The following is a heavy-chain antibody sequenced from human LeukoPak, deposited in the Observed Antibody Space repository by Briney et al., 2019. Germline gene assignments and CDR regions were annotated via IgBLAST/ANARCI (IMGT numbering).Heavy chain of an antibody. V-gene: IGHV4-4*07. CDR1: GGSISSYY. J-gene: IGHJ4*02. CDR2: IYTSGST. Sequence: SETRSLTCTVSGGSISSYYWSWIRQPAGKGLEWIGRIYTSGSTNYNPSLKSRVTMSVDTSKNQFSLKLSSVTAADTAVYYCAREGALRFLEWLPRLAFDYWGQGTLVTVSS. D-gene: IGHD3-3*01. CDR3: AREGALRFLEWLPRLAFDY.